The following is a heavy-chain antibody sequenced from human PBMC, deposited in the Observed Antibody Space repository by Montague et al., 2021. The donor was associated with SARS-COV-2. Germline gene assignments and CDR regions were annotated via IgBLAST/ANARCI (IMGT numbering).Heavy chain of an antibody. Sequence: SETLSLTCAVYGGSSTNYFWTWIRQTPAKGLEWIGEITHTGNRDFNPSLKSRVILSVDKSKSQFSLKLTSVTAADTGVYYCARGTGQQSVFSYVYYGMDIWGQGTMVSVSS. V-gene: IGHV4-34*01. D-gene: IGHD3-16*01. CDR3: ARGTGQQSVFSYVYYGMDI. CDR2: ITHTGNR. CDR1: GGSSTNYF. J-gene: IGHJ6*02.